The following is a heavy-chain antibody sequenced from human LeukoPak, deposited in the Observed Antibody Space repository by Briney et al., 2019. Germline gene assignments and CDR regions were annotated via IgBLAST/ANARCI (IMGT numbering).Heavy chain of an antibody. Sequence: PGGSLRLSCAASGFAFDDYGMSWVRQAPGKGLEWVSGINWNGGSTGYADSVKGRFTISRDNAKNSLYLQMNSLRAEDTALYYCARVTTSYYYYYYMDVRGKGTTVTVSS. CDR2: INWNGGST. V-gene: IGHV3-20*04. J-gene: IGHJ6*03. D-gene: IGHD4-17*01. CDR1: GFAFDDYG. CDR3: ARVTTSYYYYYYMDV.